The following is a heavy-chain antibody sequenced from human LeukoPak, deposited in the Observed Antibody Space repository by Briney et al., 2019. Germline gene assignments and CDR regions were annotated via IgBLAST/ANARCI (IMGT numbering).Heavy chain of an antibody. V-gene: IGHV1-2*02. Sequence: ASVKVSCKASGYTFTGYYMHWVRQAPGQGLEWMGWINPNSGGTNYAQKFQGRVTMTRDTSISTAYMELSRLRSDDTAVYYCARGGVVVATIDAFDIWGQGTMVTVSS. CDR1: GYTFTGYY. CDR2: INPNSGGT. D-gene: IGHD5-12*01. J-gene: IGHJ3*02. CDR3: ARGGVVVATIDAFDI.